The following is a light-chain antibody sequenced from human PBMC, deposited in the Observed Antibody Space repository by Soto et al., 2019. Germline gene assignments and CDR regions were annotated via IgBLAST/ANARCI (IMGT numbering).Light chain of an antibody. CDR2: GAS. Sequence: IVVTQSPGTLSLSPGERATLSCRASQSVSSSYLAWYQQKPGQAPRLLIYGASSRATGIPDRFSGSGSGTDFTLTISRLEPEDFAVYYCQQYGSSPPTFGPGT. CDR3: QQYGSSPPT. J-gene: IGKJ3*01. V-gene: IGKV3-20*01. CDR1: QSVSSSY.